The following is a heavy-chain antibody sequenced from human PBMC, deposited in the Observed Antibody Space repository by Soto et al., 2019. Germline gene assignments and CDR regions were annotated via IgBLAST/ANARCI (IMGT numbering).Heavy chain of an antibody. J-gene: IGHJ4*02. Sequence: EVQLLESGGGLVQPGGSLRLSCAASGFTFSSYAMSWVRQAPGKGLEWVSAISGSGGSTYYADSVKGRFTISRDNSKITLYLQMNSPRAEDTAVYYCASGLYDFWSCYYSPTSFDYWGQGTLVTVSS. V-gene: IGHV3-23*01. D-gene: IGHD3-3*01. CDR1: GFTFSSYA. CDR3: ASGLYDFWSCYYSPTSFDY. CDR2: ISGSGGST.